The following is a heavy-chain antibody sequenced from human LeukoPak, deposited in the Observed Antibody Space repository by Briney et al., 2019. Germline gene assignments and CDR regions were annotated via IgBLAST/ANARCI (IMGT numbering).Heavy chain of an antibody. CDR3: AKDASYGGNSAPFDY. CDR1: GFTFSTYS. Sequence: PGGSLRLSCAASGFTFSTYSMNWVRQAPGKGLEWVSGISWNSGSIGYADSVKGRFTISRDNAKNSLYLQMNSLRAKDMALYYCAKDASYGGNSAPFDYWGQGTLVTVSS. CDR2: ISWNSGSI. J-gene: IGHJ4*02. D-gene: IGHD4-23*01. V-gene: IGHV3-9*03.